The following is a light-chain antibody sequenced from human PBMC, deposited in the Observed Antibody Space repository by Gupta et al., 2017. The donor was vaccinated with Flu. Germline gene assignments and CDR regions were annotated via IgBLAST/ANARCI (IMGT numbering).Light chain of an antibody. J-gene: IGLJ1*01. CDR2: EVN. CDR1: GSDVGTYNR. Sequence: QSALPQPPSVSGSPGPSVTISCTGTGSDVGTYNRVSWYRQTPGTAPNLIIYEVNNRPAAVPDRFSGSKSGNTASLTISGLQGEDEADYYCSSYTTSYTFVFGTGTKVAVL. CDR3: SSYTTSYTFV. V-gene: IGLV2-18*02.